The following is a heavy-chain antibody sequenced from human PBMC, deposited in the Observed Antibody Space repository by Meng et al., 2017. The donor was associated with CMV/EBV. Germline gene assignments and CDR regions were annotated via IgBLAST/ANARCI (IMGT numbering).Heavy chain of an antibody. CDR1: GFTFDDYG. CDR3: ARDLVVPPEDYYYGMDV. D-gene: IGHD2-2*01. J-gene: IGHJ6*02. V-gene: IGHV3-20*04. Sequence: GESLKISCAASGFTFDDYGMSWVRQAPGKGLEWVSGINWNGGSTGYADSVKGRFTISRDNAKNSLHLQMNSLRAEDTALYYCARDLVVPPEDYYYGMDVWGQGTTVTVSS. CDR2: INWNGGST.